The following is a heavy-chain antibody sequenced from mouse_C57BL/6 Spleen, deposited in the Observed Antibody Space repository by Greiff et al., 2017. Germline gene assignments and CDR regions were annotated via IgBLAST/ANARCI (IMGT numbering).Heavy chain of an antibody. Sequence: QVQLQQPGAELVMPGASVKLSCKASGYTFTSFWMHWVKQRPGQGLEWIGEIDPSDSYTNYNQKFKGKSTLTVDKSSSTAYMQLSSLTSEDSAVYYSARNGYDEGFAYWGQGTLVTVSA. V-gene: IGHV1-69*01. D-gene: IGHD2-14*01. CDR2: IDPSDSYT. CDR1: GYTFTSFW. J-gene: IGHJ3*01. CDR3: ARNGYDEGFAY.